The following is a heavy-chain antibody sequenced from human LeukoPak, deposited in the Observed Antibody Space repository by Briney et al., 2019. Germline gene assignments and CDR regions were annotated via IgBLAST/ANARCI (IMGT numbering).Heavy chain of an antibody. CDR3: SSLSGSGSYYRRDY. D-gene: IGHD3-10*01. J-gene: IGHJ4*02. CDR2: IITIFGTA. Sequence: SVKVSCKASGGTFTSYAISWVRQAPGQGVEWMGGIITIFGTAKYAQKFQGRVTITTDESTSTAYMELSSLISEYTAVYYWSSLSGSGSYYRRDYWGQGTLVTVSS. CDR1: GGTFTSYA. V-gene: IGHV1-69*05.